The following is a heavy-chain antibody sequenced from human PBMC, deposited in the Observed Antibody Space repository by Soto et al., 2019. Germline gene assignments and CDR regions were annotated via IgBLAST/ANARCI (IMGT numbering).Heavy chain of an antibody. CDR1: GGTFSSYA. J-gene: IGHJ4*02. V-gene: IGHV1-69*01. CDR3: AREQGAVAGPEYYFDY. CDR2: IIPIFGTA. D-gene: IGHD6-19*01. Sequence: QEQLVQSGAEVKKPGSSVKVSCKASGGTFSSYAISWVRQAPGQGLEWMGGIIPIFGTANYAQKFQGRVMVTADESTSTAYMELSCLGSEDTAVYYCAREQGAVAGPEYYFDYWGQGTLVTVSS.